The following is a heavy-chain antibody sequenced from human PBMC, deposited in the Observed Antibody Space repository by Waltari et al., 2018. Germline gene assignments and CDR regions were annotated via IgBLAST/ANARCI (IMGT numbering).Heavy chain of an antibody. V-gene: IGHV1-69*08. CDR3: ASNKGNIAAPLDY. D-gene: IGHD6-6*01. J-gene: IGHJ4*02. Sequence: QVQLVQSGAEVKKPGSSVKVSCKASGGTFSSYAISWVRQAPGQGLEWMGRIIPILGTANYAQKFQGRVTSTADKSTSTAYMELSSLRSEDTAVYYCASNKGNIAAPLDYWGQGTLVTVSA. CDR1: GGTFSSYA. CDR2: IIPILGTA.